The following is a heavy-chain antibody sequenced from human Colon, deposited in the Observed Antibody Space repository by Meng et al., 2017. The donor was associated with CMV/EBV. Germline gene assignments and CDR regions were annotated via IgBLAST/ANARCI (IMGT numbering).Heavy chain of an antibody. Sequence: ASVKVSCKASGYMFTSFGISWVRQAPGQGLEWMGWMSTLNGNTYYAQKFKGRVTMTRDTSTETAYMDLTSLRSDDTAVYYCARETRRKDEDYYFGMDVWGQGTTVTVSS. V-gene: IGHV1-18*01. CDR2: MSTLNGNT. D-gene: IGHD1-14*01. CDR1: GYMFTSFG. CDR3: ARETRRKDEDYYFGMDV. J-gene: IGHJ6*02.